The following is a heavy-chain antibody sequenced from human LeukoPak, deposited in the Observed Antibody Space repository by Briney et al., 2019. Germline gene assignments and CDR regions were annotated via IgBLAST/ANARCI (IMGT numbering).Heavy chain of an antibody. CDR3: ARAPSLVVPAAIIDY. V-gene: IGHV1-18*01. J-gene: IGHJ4*02. CDR1: GYTFTSYG. Sequence: GASVKVSCKASGYTFTSYGISWVRQAPGQGLEWMGWISAYNGNTNYAQKLQGRVTMTTDTSTSTAYMELRSLRSDDTAVYYCARAPSLVVPAAIIDYWGQGTLVTVSS. CDR2: ISAYNGNT. D-gene: IGHD2-2*01.